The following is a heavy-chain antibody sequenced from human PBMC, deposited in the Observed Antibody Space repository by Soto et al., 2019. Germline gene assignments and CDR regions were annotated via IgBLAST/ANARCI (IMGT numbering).Heavy chain of an antibody. V-gene: IGHV4-31*03. D-gene: IGHD3-10*01. CDR1: VGSISSSGYN. J-gene: IGHJ4*02. Sequence: SETLSLTCTVSVGSISSSGYNWSWIRQHPGKGLEWIGYIYYSGSTYYNPSLKSRVTISVDTSQNQFSLKLSSVTAADTAVYFFARYGSGSYYPTTFDYWGQGTLVTVSS. CDR2: IYYSGST. CDR3: ARYGSGSYYPTTFDY.